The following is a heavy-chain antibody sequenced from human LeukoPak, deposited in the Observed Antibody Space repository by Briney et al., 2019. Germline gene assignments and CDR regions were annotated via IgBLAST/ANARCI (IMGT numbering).Heavy chain of an antibody. Sequence: GGSLRLSCAASGFTFSSYAIYWVRQAPGKGLEWVAVLSYDGSNKYYAASVKGRFTISRDNSKNTLYLQMNSLRAQDTAVYSCGGGDSRGYSGMDVWGQGTTVTVSS. CDR3: GGGDSRGYSGMDV. V-gene: IGHV3-30-3*01. J-gene: IGHJ6*02. CDR1: GFTFSSYA. D-gene: IGHD2-21*02. CDR2: LSYDGSNK.